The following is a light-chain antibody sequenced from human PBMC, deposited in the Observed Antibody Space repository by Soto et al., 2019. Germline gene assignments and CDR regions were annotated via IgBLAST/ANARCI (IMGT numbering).Light chain of an antibody. Sequence: EIVLTQSPATLSLSPGERATLSCRTSQSVGTYLAWYQHNPGQAPRLLIYDASNRATGIPARFSGSGSGTDFTLTISSLEPEDFAVYYCQQRYNWANTFGQGTKLEIK. CDR1: QSVGTY. CDR2: DAS. CDR3: QQRYNWANT. V-gene: IGKV3-11*01. J-gene: IGKJ2*01.